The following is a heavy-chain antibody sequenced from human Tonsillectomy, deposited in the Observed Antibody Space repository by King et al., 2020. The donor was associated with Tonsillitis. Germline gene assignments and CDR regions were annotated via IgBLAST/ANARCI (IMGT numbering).Heavy chain of an antibody. CDR2: IDTGDSYT. V-gene: IGHV5-10-1*03. CDR1: GYSFTSYW. CDR3: ARREYDTLTDNYYGLDV. Sequence: QLVQSGPEVKKPGESLRISCKGSGYSFTSYWISWVRQLPGKGLEWMGRIDTGDSYTNYNPSFQGHVTISLDTSLTTVYLEWSSLKASDTATYYCARREYDTLTDNYYGLDVWGQGTTVTVSS. D-gene: IGHD3-9*01. J-gene: IGHJ6*02.